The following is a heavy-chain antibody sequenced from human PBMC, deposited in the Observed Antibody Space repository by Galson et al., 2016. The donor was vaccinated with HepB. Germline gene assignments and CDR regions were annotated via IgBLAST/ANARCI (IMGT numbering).Heavy chain of an antibody. J-gene: IGHJ1*01. CDR2: VYYSGTT. CDR1: VSSISNYY. V-gene: IGHV4-59*01. CDR3: ARSPRYYDSPFQL. D-gene: IGHD3-16*01. Sequence: ETLSPSCTAFVSSISNYYWSWIRPPPGKRLGWIGYVYYSGTTTSNPSLKTRITISIDTSRNQFSLRLTSVSGADTAVYYCARSPRYYDSPFQLWGQGTLVTVSS.